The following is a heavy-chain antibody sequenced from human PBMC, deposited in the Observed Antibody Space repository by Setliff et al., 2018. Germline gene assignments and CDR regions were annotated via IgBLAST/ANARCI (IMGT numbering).Heavy chain of an antibody. CDR3: SRLVRYCSRTTCQATSGDEV. CDR2: INTGGGSA. CDR1: GYTFTSYY. Sequence: SVKVSCKASGYTFTSYYMYWVRQAPGQGFEWMGTINTGGGSASIVDQFQGRVTMTTDASTNTAYMELRGLTSDDTAVYYCSRLVRYCSRTTCQATSGDEVWGLGTLVTVSS. V-gene: IGHV1-46*01. J-gene: IGHJ4*02. D-gene: IGHD2-2*01.